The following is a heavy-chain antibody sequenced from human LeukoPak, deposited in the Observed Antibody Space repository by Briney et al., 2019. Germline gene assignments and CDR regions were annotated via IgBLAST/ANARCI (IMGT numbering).Heavy chain of an antibody. D-gene: IGHD4-11*01. J-gene: IGHJ6*02. V-gene: IGHV3-23*01. Sequence: PGGSLRLSCAASGFTFSSYAMSWVRQAPGKGLEWVSAISGSGGSTYYADSVKGRFTISRDNSKNTLYLQMNSLRAEDTAVYYCAKDPRQSPYYYGMDVWGQGTTVTVSS. CDR2: ISGSGGST. CDR3: AKDPRQSPYYYGMDV. CDR1: GFTFSSYA.